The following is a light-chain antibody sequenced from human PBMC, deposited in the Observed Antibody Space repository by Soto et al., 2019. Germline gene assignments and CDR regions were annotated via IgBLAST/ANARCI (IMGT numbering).Light chain of an antibody. V-gene: IGLV2-11*01. CDR3: CSYAGSYTFFV. CDR2: DVY. J-gene: IGLJ1*01. CDR1: SSDIGGYDY. Sequence: QSVLTQPPSASGSPGQSVTISCTGTSSDIGGYDYVSWYQQHPGKAPKLIIYDVYNRPSGVPDRFSGSKSGNTASLTISGLQAEDEADYYCCSYAGSYTFFVFGTGTKLTVL.